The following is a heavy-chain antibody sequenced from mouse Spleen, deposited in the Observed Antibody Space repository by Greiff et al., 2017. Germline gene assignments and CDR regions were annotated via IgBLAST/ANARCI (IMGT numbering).Heavy chain of an antibody. D-gene: IGHD2-3*01. CDR3: ARGGYYPYYAMDY. CDR2: ISYSGST. CDR1: GYSITSGYD. V-gene: IGHV3-1*01. J-gene: IGHJ4*01. Sequence: EVKLQESGPGMVKPSQSLSLTCTVTGYSITSGYDWHWIRHFPGNKLEWMGYISYSGSTNYNPSLKSRIPITHDTSKNHFFLKLNSVTTEDTATYYCARGGYYPYYAMDYWGQGTSVTVSS.